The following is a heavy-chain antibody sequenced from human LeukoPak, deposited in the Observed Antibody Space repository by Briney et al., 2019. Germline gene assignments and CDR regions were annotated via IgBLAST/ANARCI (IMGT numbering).Heavy chain of an antibody. J-gene: IGHJ6*03. CDR1: GYTFTSYG. D-gene: IGHD3-10*01. CDR2: ISAYNGNT. CDR3: ARANQAGITMVRGVITYYYYYMDV. Sequence: ASVKVSCKVSGYTFTSYGISWVRQAPGQGLEWMGWISAYNGNTNYAQKLQGRVTMTTDTSTSTAYMELRSLRSDDTAVYYCARANQAGITMVRGVITYYYYYMDVWGKGTTVTVSS. V-gene: IGHV1-18*01.